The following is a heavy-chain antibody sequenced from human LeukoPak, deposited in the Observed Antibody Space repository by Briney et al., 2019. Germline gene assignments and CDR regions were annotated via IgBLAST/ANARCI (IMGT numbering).Heavy chain of an antibody. Sequence: SETLSLTCTVPGGSISSYYWSWIRQPPGKGLEWIGYIYYSGSTNYNPSLKSRVTISVDTSKNQFSLKLSSVTAAGTAVYYCARNYGLVYYYYGMDVWGQGTTVTVSS. D-gene: IGHD4-17*01. CDR1: GGSISSYY. J-gene: IGHJ6*02. CDR2: IYYSGST. V-gene: IGHV4-59*01. CDR3: ARNYGLVYYYYGMDV.